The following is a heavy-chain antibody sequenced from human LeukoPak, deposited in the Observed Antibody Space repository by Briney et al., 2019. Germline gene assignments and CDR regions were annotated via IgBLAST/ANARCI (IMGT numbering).Heavy chain of an antibody. CDR3: ATVYCGGDCYLGPMDY. CDR2: ISSSSYI. V-gene: IGHV3-21*01. CDR1: GFTFSSYS. D-gene: IGHD2-21*02. J-gene: IGHJ4*02. Sequence: GGSLRLSCAASGFTFSSYSMNWVRQAPGKGLEWVSSISSSSYIYYADSVKGRFTISRDDAKNSLYLQMNSLRAEDTAVYYCATVYCGGDCYLGPMDYWGQGTLVTVSS.